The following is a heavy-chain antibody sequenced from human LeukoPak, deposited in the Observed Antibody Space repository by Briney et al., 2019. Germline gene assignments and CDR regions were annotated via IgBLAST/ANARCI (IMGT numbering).Heavy chain of an antibody. V-gene: IGHV3-21*01. D-gene: IGHD3-10*01. Sequence: GGSLRLSCAASGFTFSSCSMNWVRQAPGKGLEWVSFISSSSTYIYYADSVKGRFTISRDDAKNSLYLQMSSLRADDTAVYYCARDRVVSGRFGEVASWGQGTLVTVSS. CDR2: ISSSSTYI. CDR1: GFTFSSCS. J-gene: IGHJ5*01. CDR3: ARDRVVSGRFGEVAS.